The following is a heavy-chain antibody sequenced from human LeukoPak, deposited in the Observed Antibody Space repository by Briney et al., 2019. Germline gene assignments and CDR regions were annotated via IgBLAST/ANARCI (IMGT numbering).Heavy chain of an antibody. D-gene: IGHD6-13*01. CDR3: ARVAAADYFDY. CDR2: INPYNGNT. J-gene: IGHJ4*02. CDR1: GYTFTSYG. V-gene: IGHV1-18*01. Sequence: ASVKVSCKASGYTFTSYGISWVRQAPGQGLEWMGWINPYNGNTNYAQKLQGRVTMTTDTSTSTAYMELRSLRSDDTAVYYCARVAAADYFDYWGQGTLVTVSS.